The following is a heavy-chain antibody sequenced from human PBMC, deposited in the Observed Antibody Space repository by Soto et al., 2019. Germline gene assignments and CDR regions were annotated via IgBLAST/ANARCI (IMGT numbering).Heavy chain of an antibody. D-gene: IGHD3-3*01. CDR3: AKMMKVRFLEWLLGGMDV. Sequence: VRLSCAASGFTFSSYGMHWVRQAPGKGLEWVAVISYDGSNKYYADSVKGRFTISRDNSKNTLYLQMNSLRAEDTAVYYCAKMMKVRFLEWLLGGMDVWGQGTTVTVSS. J-gene: IGHJ6*02. CDR1: GFTFSSYG. V-gene: IGHV3-30*18. CDR2: ISYDGSNK.